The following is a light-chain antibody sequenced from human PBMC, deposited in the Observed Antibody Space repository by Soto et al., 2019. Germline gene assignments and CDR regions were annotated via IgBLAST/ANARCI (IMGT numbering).Light chain of an antibody. CDR2: EGS. Sequence: QSVLTQPASVSGSPGQSITISCTGTSSDVGNYNLVSWYQHHPGKAPKLMIHEGSKRPSGVSNRFSGSKSGNTASLKISGLQAEDEADYYCCSYAGSPWVFGGGTKLTVL. CDR1: SSDVGNYNL. CDR3: CSYAGSPWV. J-gene: IGLJ3*02. V-gene: IGLV2-23*01.